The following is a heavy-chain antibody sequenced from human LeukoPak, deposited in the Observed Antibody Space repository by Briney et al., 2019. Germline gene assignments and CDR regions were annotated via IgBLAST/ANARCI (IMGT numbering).Heavy chain of an antibody. CDR2: INSDGSST. J-gene: IGHJ4*02. CDR1: GFTFSSYA. V-gene: IGHV3-74*01. Sequence: GGSLRLSCAASGFTFSSYAMSWVRQAPGKGLVWVSRINSDGSSTSYADSVKGRFTISRDNAKNTLYLQMNSLRAEDTAVYYCAREGYDSSGYSIWGQGTLVTVSS. D-gene: IGHD3-22*01. CDR3: AREGYDSSGYSI.